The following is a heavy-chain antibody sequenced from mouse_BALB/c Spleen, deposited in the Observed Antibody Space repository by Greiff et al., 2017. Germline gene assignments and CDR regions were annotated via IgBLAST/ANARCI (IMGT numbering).Heavy chain of an antibody. Sequence: EVKLVESGGGLVKPGGSLKLSCAASGFTFSSYAMSWVRQSPEKRLEWVAEISSGGSYTYYPDTVTGRFTISRDNAKNTLYLEMSSLRSEDTAMYYCARDENYDYAGFAYWGQGTLVTVSA. CDR3: ARDENYDYAGFAY. CDR2: ISSGGSYT. CDR1: GFTFSSYA. J-gene: IGHJ3*01. D-gene: IGHD2-4*01. V-gene: IGHV5-9-4*01.